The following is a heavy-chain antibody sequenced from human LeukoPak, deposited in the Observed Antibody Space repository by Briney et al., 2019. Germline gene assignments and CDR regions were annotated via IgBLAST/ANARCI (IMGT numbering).Heavy chain of an antibody. Sequence: GGSPRLSCAASGFTFSSYAMSWVRQAPGKGLEWISAISGSGGSTYYADSVKGRFTISRDNSKNTLYLQMNSLRAEDTAVYYCAKAAGRGPLHFDYWGQGTLVTVSS. J-gene: IGHJ4*02. CDR3: AKAAGRGPLHFDY. D-gene: IGHD5-12*01. V-gene: IGHV3-23*01. CDR2: ISGSGGST. CDR1: GFTFSSYA.